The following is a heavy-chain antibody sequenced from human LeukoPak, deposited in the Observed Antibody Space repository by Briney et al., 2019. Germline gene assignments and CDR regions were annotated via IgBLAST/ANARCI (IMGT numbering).Heavy chain of an antibody. CDR2: ISGSGGST. Sequence: GGSLRLSCAVSGFTFSSYAMSWGRQAPGKGLEWVSAISGSGGSTYYADSVRGRFTISRDNSKNTLYLQMNSLRAEDTAVYYCAKAAGTMFIYYYYYMDVWGKGTTVTVSS. CDR3: AKAAGTMFIYYYYYMDV. J-gene: IGHJ6*03. CDR1: GFTFSSYA. V-gene: IGHV3-23*01. D-gene: IGHD1-7*01.